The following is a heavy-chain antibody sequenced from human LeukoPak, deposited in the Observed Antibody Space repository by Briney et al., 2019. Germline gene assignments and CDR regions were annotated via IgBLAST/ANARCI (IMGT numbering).Heavy chain of an antibody. V-gene: IGHV4-34*01. D-gene: IGHD2-2*01. CDR1: GGSFSGYY. CDR2: INHSGST. J-gene: IGHJ4*02. CDR3: AREGLYCSSTSCYGYYFDY. Sequence: SETLSLTCAVYGGSFSGYYWSWIRQPPGKGLEWIGEINHSGSTNYNPSLKSRVTISVDTSKNQFSLKLSSVTAADTAVYYCAREGLYCSSTSCYGYYFDYWGQGTLVTVSS.